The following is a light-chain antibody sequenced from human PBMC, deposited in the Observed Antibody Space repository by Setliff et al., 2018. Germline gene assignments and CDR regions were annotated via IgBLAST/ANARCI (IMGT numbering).Light chain of an antibody. Sequence: QSVLTQPASVSGSPGQSITISCIGSSRDVGSYDFVSWYQQHPGKAPKLIIYDVTGRPSGVSDRFSGSKSGNTASLTISGLQAEDEADYYCLSYTSETTHALFAGGTK. V-gene: IGLV2-14*03. CDR3: LSYTSETTHAL. J-gene: IGLJ2*01. CDR1: SRDVGSYDF. CDR2: DVT.